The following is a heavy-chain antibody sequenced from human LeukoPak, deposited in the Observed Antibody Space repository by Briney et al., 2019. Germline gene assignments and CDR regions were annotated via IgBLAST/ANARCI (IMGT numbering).Heavy chain of an antibody. CDR2: IRCNSDGGTI. Sequence: PGGSLRLSCATSGFTFSNAWMNWVRQAPGKGLEWVGRIRCNSDGGTIGYAAPVKGRFTLSRDDSRTALYLQMNSLQTEDTAVYYCATDFYDSTWGQGTLVTVSS. CDR1: GFTFSNAW. D-gene: IGHD3-22*01. V-gene: IGHV3-15*07. J-gene: IGHJ5*02. CDR3: ATDFYDST.